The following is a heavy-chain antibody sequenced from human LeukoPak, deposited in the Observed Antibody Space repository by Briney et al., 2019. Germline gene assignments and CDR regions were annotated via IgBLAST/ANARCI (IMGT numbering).Heavy chain of an antibody. V-gene: IGHV3-11*01. D-gene: IGHD3-22*01. CDR2: ISSSGSTI. CDR1: GFTFSDYY. J-gene: IGHJ4*02. CDR3: ARGMYYYDSSATY. Sequence: GGSLRLPCAASGFTFSDYYMSWIRQAPGKGLEWVSYISSSGSTIYYADSVKGRFTISRDNAKNSLYLQMNSLRAEDTAVYYCARGMYYYDSSATYWGQGTLVTVSS.